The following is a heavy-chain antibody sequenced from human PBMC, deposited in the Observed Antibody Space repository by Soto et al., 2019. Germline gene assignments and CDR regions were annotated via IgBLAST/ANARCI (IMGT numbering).Heavy chain of an antibody. CDR3: ARYHEYCSGGSCYYEGDAFDI. CDR1: GGSISSGGYY. J-gene: IGHJ3*02. CDR2: IYYSGST. V-gene: IGHV4-31*03. Sequence: QVQLQESGPGLVKPSQTLSLTCTVSGGSISSGGYYWSWIRQHPGKGLEWIGYIYYSGSTYYNPSLKSRVTLPVDTSKNQFSLKLSAVSAADTSVYYCARYHEYCSGGSCYYEGDAFDIWGQGTIVTVSS. D-gene: IGHD2-15*01.